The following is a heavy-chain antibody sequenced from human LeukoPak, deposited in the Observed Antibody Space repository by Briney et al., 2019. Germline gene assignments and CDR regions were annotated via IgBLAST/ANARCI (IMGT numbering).Heavy chain of an antibody. J-gene: IGHJ3*02. Sequence: SETLSLTCAVYGGSFSGYYRSSIRQPPGKGLEWIGELNHSGSTNYTPSLKSGVTISVDTSKNQFSLKLSSVTAADTAVYYCARVTLTFSDAFDIWGQGTMVTVSS. V-gene: IGHV4-34*01. D-gene: IGHD3-3*02. CDR1: GGSFSGYY. CDR3: ARVTLTFSDAFDI. CDR2: LNHSGST.